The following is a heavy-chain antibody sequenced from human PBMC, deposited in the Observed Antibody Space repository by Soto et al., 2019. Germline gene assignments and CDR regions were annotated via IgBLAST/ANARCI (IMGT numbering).Heavy chain of an antibody. CDR1: GYTLSDYY. D-gene: IGHD6-13*01. J-gene: IGHJ3*02. V-gene: IGHV1-2*02. CDR2: INPNSGDP. Sequence: ASVKVSCKASGYTLSDYYVQGVLQAPLQGREWMGWINPNSGDPNYAQKFQGRVTMTRDTSINTAYMELRWLRSEDTAVYYCTREGGGIAAAGAGNDAFDIWGQGTKVTVSS. CDR3: TREGGGIAAAGAGNDAFDI.